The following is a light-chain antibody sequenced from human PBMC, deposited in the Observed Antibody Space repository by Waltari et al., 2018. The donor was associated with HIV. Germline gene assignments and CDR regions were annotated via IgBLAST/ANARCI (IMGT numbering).Light chain of an antibody. CDR3: QVWDSSGDPVV. V-gene: IGLV3-21*02. Sequence: SYVLTQPPSVSVAPGQTARIACGGNNIGIKSVHWYQQRPGQAPVLVVYADSDRPSGIPERFSASNAGNTATLTINRVEAGDEADYYCQVWDSSGDPVVVGGGTKLTVL. CDR1: NIGIKS. CDR2: ADS. J-gene: IGLJ2*01.